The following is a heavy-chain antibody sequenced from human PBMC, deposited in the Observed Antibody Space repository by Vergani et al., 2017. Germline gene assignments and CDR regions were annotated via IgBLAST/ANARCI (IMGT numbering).Heavy chain of an antibody. J-gene: IGHJ3*01. V-gene: IGHV4-61*02. CDR2: IYVSGIT. CDR1: GASINNDFYY. D-gene: IGHD4-23*01. Sequence: QVQLQESGPGLVKPSQTLSLTCTVSGASINNDFYYWHWIRPPAGKGLEWIGTIYVSGITGYNSSLQSRVSMPVDTSKNQFSLTLTSVTAADTAVYYCASDNKQLRPSAFDLWGQGTMVTVSS. CDR3: ASDNKQLRPSAFDL.